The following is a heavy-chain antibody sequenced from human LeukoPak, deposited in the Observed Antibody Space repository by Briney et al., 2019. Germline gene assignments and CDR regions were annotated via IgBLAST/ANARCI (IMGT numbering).Heavy chain of an antibody. V-gene: IGHV1-69*05. CDR1: GGTFSSYA. J-gene: IGHJ4*02. Sequence: SVKVSCKASGGTFSSYAISWVRQAPGQGLEWMGGIIPIFGTASYAQKFQGRVTITTDESTSTAYMELSSLRSEDTAVYYCARVSLGYCSGGSCYSGPFDYWGQGTLVTVSS. CDR2: IIPIFGTA. CDR3: ARVSLGYCSGGSCYSGPFDY. D-gene: IGHD2-15*01.